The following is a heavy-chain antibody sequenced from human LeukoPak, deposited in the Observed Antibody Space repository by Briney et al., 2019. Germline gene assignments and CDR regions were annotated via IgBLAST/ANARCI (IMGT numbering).Heavy chain of an antibody. CDR2: ISWNSGSI. J-gene: IGHJ4*02. V-gene: IGHV3-9*01. Sequence: GRSLRLSCAASGFTFDDYAMHWVRQAPGKGLEWVSGISWNSGSIGYADSVKGRFTISRDNAKNSLYLQMNSLRAEDTALYYCARMIGGYCSGTSCSRIDYWGQGTLVTVSS. CDR1: GFTFDDYA. D-gene: IGHD2-2*01. CDR3: ARMIGGYCSGTSCSRIDY.